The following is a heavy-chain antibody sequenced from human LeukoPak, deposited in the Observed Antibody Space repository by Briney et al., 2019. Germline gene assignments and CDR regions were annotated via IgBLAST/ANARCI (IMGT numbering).Heavy chain of an antibody. CDR1: GGSFSGYY. D-gene: IGHD3-9*01. V-gene: IGHV4-34*01. CDR2: INHSGST. CDR3: ARVFGDILTGYYSPFDP. J-gene: IGHJ5*02. Sequence: SETLSLTCAVYGGSFSGYYWSWIRQPPGKGLEWIGEINHSGSTNYNPSLKSRVTISVDTSKNQFSLKLSSVTAADTAVYYCARVFGDILTGYYSPFDPWGQGTLVTVSS.